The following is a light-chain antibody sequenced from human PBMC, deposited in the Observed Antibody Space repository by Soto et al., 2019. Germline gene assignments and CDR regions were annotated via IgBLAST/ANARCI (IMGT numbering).Light chain of an antibody. J-gene: IGKJ4*01. CDR1: QSVGNN. CDR3: QQHANWPLT. Sequence: EIVLTQSPATLSLSPGERATLSCRASQSVGNNLAWYQQKPGQAPGLLIYEASTRATGIPARFSGSESGTDFTLTISSLEPEDFAVYYCQQHANWPLTFGGGTKV. V-gene: IGKV3-11*01. CDR2: EAS.